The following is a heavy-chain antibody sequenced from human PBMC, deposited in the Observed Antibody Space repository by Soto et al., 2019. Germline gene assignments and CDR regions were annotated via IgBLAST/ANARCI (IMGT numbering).Heavy chain of an antibody. J-gene: IGHJ4*02. V-gene: IGHV3-23*01. D-gene: IGHD3-22*01. CDR1: GFTFSSYA. Sequence: PGGSLRLSCEASGFTFSSYAMSWVRQAPGKGLEWVSTISTSGGTTYYADSVKGRFTISRDSSKNTLYLQMNSLRAEDTAVYYCAKDRAPYYYDSSGDYNFDYWGQGTLVTVYS. CDR2: ISTSGGTT. CDR3: AKDRAPYYYDSSGDYNFDY.